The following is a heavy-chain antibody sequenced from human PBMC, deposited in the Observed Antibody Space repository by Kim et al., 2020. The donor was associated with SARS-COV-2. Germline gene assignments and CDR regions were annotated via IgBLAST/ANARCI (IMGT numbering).Heavy chain of an antibody. CDR3: ARGSDYYPFDY. Sequence: TSYAQKFQGRVTMTRETSTSTVYMELSSLRSEDTAVYYCARGSDYYPFDYWGQGTLVTVSS. J-gene: IGHJ4*02. CDR2: T. V-gene: IGHV1-46*01. D-gene: IGHD3-3*01.